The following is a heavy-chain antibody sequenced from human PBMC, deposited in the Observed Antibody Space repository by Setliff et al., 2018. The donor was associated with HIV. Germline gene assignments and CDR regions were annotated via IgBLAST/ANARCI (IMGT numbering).Heavy chain of an antibody. CDR2: IYYSGST. CDR3: ARDLMAPDRYFDY. CDR1: GGSISGSSYY. J-gene: IGHJ4*02. Sequence: SETLSLTCTVSGGSISGSSYYWGWIRQPPGKGLEWIGSIYYSGSTYYNPSLKSRVTISVDTSKNQFSLKLSSVTAADTAVYYCARDLMAPDRYFDYWGQGTLVTVS. V-gene: IGHV4-39*07. D-gene: IGHD2-8*01.